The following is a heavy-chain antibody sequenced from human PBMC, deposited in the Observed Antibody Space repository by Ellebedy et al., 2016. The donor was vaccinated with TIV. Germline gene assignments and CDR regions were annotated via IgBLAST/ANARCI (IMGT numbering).Heavy chain of an antibody. CDR3: ARETYNDVDLKLWGIFDI. Sequence: GGSLRLSCAASELTVTSNFMSWVRQAPGKGLAWVSTIAIDSTTYYADSVKGRFTISRDNSKSTLDIQMNSLRAEDTAVYYCARETYNDVDLKLWGIFDIWGQGTMVTVSS. J-gene: IGHJ3*02. CDR1: ELTVTSNF. V-gene: IGHV3-66*01. D-gene: IGHD3-10*01. CDR2: IAIDSTT.